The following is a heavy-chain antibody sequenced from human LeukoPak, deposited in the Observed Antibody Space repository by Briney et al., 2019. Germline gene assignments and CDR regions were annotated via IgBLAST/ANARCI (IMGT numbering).Heavy chain of an antibody. Sequence: ASVKVSCKASGYTFTSYDINWVRQATGQGLEWMGWMNPNSGNTGYAQKFQGRVTMTRDTSISTAYMELSRLRSDDTAVYYCARDAASDIVVVGYYYYMDVWGKGTTVTVSS. CDR3: ARDAASDIVVVGYYYYMDV. CDR2: MNPNSGNT. D-gene: IGHD2-2*01. V-gene: IGHV1-8*02. CDR1: GYTFTSYD. J-gene: IGHJ6*03.